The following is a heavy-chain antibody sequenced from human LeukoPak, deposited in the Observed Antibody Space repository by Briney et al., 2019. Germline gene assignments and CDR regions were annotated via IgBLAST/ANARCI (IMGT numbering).Heavy chain of an antibody. V-gene: IGHV3-23*01. D-gene: IGHD3-3*01. CDR2: ISDSDSGT. Sequence: GGSLRLSCAASGFTFSTYAMSWVRQAPGKGLEWVSGISDSDSGTYYADSVKGRFTISRDNSKNTLYLQMNSLRAEDTAVYYCAKDVLRFLEWLLGGAFDIWGQGTMVTVSS. J-gene: IGHJ3*02. CDR1: GFTFSTYA. CDR3: AKDVLRFLEWLLGGAFDI.